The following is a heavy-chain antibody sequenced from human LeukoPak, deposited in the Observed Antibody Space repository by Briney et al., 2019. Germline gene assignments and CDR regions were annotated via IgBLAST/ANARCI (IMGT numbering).Heavy chain of an antibody. CDR1: GFTFSSYA. J-gene: IGHJ4*02. D-gene: IGHD6-13*01. Sequence: PGGSLRLSCAAPGFTFSSYAMSWVRQAPGKGLEWVSAISGSGGSTYYADSVKGRFTISRDNSKNTLYLQMNSLRAEDTAVYYCAKDRSGIAAAGFLFDYWGQGTLVTVSS. CDR2: ISGSGGST. CDR3: AKDRSGIAAAGFLFDY. V-gene: IGHV3-23*01.